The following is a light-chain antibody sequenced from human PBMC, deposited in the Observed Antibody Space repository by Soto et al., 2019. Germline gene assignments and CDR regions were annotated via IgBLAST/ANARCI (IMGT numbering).Light chain of an antibody. CDR2: GDN. Sequence: QSVLTQPPSVSGAPGQRVTIPCTGSSSNIGSYYDVHWYQQLPGTVPKLLIYGDNNRPSGVPDRFSGSKSGTSASLAITGLQAEDEADYYCAAWDDSLNGRVFGGGTKVTVL. CDR1: SSNIGSYYD. J-gene: IGLJ2*01. V-gene: IGLV1-40*01. CDR3: AAWDDSLNGRV.